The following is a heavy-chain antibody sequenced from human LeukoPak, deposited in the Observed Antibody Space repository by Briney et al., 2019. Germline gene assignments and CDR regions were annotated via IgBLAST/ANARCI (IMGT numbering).Heavy chain of an antibody. J-gene: IGHJ4*02. Sequence: PGGSLRLSCAASGFTFSSYSMNWVRQAPGKGLEWVSSISSSSSYIYYADSVKGRFTISRDNAKNSLYLQMNSLRAEDTAVYYCAVGEYSGSLYFDYWGQGTLVTVSS. V-gene: IGHV3-21*04. CDR2: ISSSSSYI. CDR1: GFTFSSYS. D-gene: IGHD1-26*01. CDR3: AVGEYSGSLYFDY.